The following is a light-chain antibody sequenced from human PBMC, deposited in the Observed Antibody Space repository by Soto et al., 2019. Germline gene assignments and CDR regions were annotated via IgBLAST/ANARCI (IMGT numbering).Light chain of an antibody. CDR2: GAS. CDR3: QQYNNWPGT. V-gene: IGKV3-15*01. CDR1: QSVSSN. J-gene: IGKJ1*01. Sequence: EILITQSPATLSVSPGERGTLSCRASQSVSSNLAWYQQKPGQAPRLLIYGASTRDTGIPARFSGSGSGTECTLPLSRLQSEDFEVYYCQQYNNWPGTFGQGTKVDIK.